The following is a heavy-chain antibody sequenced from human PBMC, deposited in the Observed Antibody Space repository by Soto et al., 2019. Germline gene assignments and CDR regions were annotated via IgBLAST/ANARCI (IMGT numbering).Heavy chain of an antibody. V-gene: IGHV3-33*01. Sequence: QVQLVESGGGVVQPGRSLRLSCAASGFTFSNYGMHWVRQAPGKGLEWVAVIWYDGSNKYYADSVKGRFTISRDNSKHTLYLQMNSLRAEDTAVYYCARDEWGSGSLDYWGQGTLVTVSS. J-gene: IGHJ4*02. CDR1: GFTFSNYG. CDR2: IWYDGSNK. D-gene: IGHD3-10*01. CDR3: ARDEWGSGSLDY.